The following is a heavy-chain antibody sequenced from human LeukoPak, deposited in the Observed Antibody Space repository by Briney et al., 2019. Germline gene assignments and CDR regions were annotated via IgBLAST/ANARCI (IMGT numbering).Heavy chain of an antibody. D-gene: IGHD6-13*01. Sequence: GGSLRLSCAASGFTFSSYAMSWVRQAPGRGLEWVSAISGSGDSTYYGDSVKGRFTISRDNSKNTLHLQMNSLRAEDTAVYYCAKTRPLDSSSWSHGDYWGQGTLVTVSS. CDR3: AKTRPLDSSSWSHGDY. J-gene: IGHJ4*02. V-gene: IGHV3-23*01. CDR1: GFTFSSYA. CDR2: ISGSGDST.